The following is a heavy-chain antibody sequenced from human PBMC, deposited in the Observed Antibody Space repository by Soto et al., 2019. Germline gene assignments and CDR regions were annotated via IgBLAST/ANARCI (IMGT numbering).Heavy chain of an antibody. CDR1: AGSISSDDYY. CDR3: TRRYNWNDNYFDY. Sequence: TLSLTCTVSAGSISSDDYYWSWIRQPPGKGLEGIGFTYYTGTTYYNPSLKSRVTISVDTSKNQFSLKLTSVTAADTAIYYCTRRYNWNDNYFDYWGQGALVTVSS. D-gene: IGHD1-20*01. CDR2: TYYTGTT. V-gene: IGHV4-30-4*01. J-gene: IGHJ4*02.